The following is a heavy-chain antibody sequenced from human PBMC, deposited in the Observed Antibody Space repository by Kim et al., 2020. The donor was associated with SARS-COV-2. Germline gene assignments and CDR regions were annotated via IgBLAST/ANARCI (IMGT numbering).Heavy chain of an antibody. J-gene: IGHJ6*01. CDR1: GFTFSSYA. CDR2: IGGGGTNT. D-gene: IGHD1-7*01. Sequence: GGSLRLSCAASGFTFSSYAMRWVRQAPGKGLEWVSAIGGGGTNTYYADSVKGRFTISRDNSKNTLYLQMNSLRAEDTAVYYCAKVSSLTGTRAYGMDVWG. V-gene: IGHV3-23*01. CDR3: AKVSSLTGTRAYGMDV.